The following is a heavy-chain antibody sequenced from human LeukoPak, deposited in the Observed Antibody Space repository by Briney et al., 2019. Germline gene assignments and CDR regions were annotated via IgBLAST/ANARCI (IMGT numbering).Heavy chain of an antibody. CDR1: GVSISSGGYY. CDR3: ARVAHGLHDY. V-gene: IGHV4-31*03. J-gene: IGHJ4*02. D-gene: IGHD2-15*01. CDR2: IYYSGST. Sequence: PSETLSLTCTVSGVSISSGGYYWSWIRQHPGKGLEWIGYIYYSGSTYYNPSLKSRVTISVDTSKNQFSLKLSSVTAADTAVYYCARVAHGLHDYWGQGTLVTVSS.